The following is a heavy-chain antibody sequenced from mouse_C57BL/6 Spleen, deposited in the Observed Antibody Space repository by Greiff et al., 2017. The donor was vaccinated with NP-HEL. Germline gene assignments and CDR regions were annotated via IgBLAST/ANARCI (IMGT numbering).Heavy chain of an antibody. J-gene: IGHJ1*03. CDR3: ATYGSSYDWYFDV. D-gene: IGHD1-1*01. CDR2: INPSNGGT. Sequence: QVQLQQPGTELVKPGASVKLSCKASGYTFTSYWMHWVKQRPGQGLEWIGNINPSNGGTNYNEKFKSKAKLTVDKSSSTAYMQLSSLTSEDSAVYYCATYGSSYDWYFDVWGTGTTVTVSS. V-gene: IGHV1-53*01. CDR1: GYTFTSYW.